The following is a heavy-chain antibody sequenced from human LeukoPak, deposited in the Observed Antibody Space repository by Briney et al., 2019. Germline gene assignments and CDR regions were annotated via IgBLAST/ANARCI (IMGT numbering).Heavy chain of an antibody. D-gene: IGHD3-9*01. CDR2: ISAYNGNT. CDR3: ARSQAGQLRYFDWLLADYYYYYMDV. CDR1: GYTFTSYG. Sequence: GASVKVSCKASGYTFTSYGISWVRQAPGQGLEWMGWISAYNGNTNYAQKLQGRVTMTTDTSTSTAYMELRSLRSDDTAVYYCARSQAGQLRYFDWLLADYYYYYMDVWGKGTTVTISS. V-gene: IGHV1-18*01. J-gene: IGHJ6*03.